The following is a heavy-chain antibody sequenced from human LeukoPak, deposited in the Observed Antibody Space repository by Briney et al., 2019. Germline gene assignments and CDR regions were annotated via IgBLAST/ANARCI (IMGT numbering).Heavy chain of an antibody. J-gene: IGHJ6*02. CDR1: GFTFTTSA. CDR3: AADYNWNLDYYYYYGMDV. D-gene: IGHD1-20*01. V-gene: IGHV1-58*02. Sequence: GTSVKVSFKASGFTFTTSAMQWGRQARGQRPEWIGWIAVGSGNTNYAQKFQERVTITRDMSTSTAYMELSSLRSEDTAVYYCAADYNWNLDYYYYYGMDVWGLGTTVTVSS. CDR2: IAVGSGNT.